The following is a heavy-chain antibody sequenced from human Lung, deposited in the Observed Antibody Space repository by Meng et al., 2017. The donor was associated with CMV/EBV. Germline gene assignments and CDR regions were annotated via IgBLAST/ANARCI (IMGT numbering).Heavy chain of an antibody. D-gene: IGHD3-22*01. CDR3: AREGVYYDSSGYRDY. CDR2: ISSSGSTI. V-gene: IGHV3-48*03. J-gene: IGHJ4*02. CDR1: GFTFSSYE. Sequence: SXKISXAASGFTFSSYEMNWVRQAPGKGLEWVSYISSSGSTIYYADSVKGRFIISRDNAKNSLYLQMNSLRAEDTAVYYCAREGVYYDSSGYRDYWGQGTXVTVSS.